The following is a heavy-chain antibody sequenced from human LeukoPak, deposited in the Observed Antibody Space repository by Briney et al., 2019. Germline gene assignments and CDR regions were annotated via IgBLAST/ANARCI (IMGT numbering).Heavy chain of an antibody. J-gene: IGHJ3*02. CDR2: TYYRSKWYN. CDR1: GDSVSSNSAA. Sequence: TSQTLSLTCAISGDSVSSNSAAWNWIRQSPSRGLEWLGRTYYRSKWYNDYAVSVKSRITINPGTSKNQFSLQLNSVTPEDTAVYYCARRIGNSDAFDIWGQGTMVTVSS. D-gene: IGHD4-23*01. CDR3: ARRIGNSDAFDI. V-gene: IGHV6-1*01.